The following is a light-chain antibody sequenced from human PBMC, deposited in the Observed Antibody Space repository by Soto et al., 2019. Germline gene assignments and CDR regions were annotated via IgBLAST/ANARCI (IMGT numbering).Light chain of an antibody. J-gene: IGKJ1*01. V-gene: IGKV3-15*01. CDR2: GSS. CDR3: QQYNNCPRA. CDR1: QTISSN. Sequence: EILMTHSPATLSESPGERVTLSCRASQTISSNLAWYQQKPGQAPRLLIYGSSIRATGISARFSGSGSGTEFTLTISSLQSEDLAVYYCQQYNNCPRAFGQGTKV.